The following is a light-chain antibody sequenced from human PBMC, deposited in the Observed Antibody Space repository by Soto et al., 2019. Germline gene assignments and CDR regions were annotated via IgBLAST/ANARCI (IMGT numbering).Light chain of an antibody. J-gene: IGKJ1*01. CDR1: QSVSSSY. CDR3: QQYGSSPRT. V-gene: IGKV3-20*01. CDR2: GAS. Sequence: EIVFSQSPCALSLSPGERATLSCRASQSVSSSYLAWYQQKPGQAPRLLIYGASSRATGIPDRFSGSGSGTDFTLTISRLEPEDFAVYYCQQYGSSPRTFGQGTKVDIK.